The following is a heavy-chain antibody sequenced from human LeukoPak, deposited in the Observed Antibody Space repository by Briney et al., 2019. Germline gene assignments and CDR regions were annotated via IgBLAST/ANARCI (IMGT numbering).Heavy chain of an antibody. CDR1: GYTFTSYA. D-gene: IGHD5-18*01. CDR2: INAGNGNT. V-gene: IGHV1-3*01. CDR3: ARVGRGYSYGRHFDY. J-gene: IGHJ4*02. Sequence: ASVKVSCKASGYTFTSYAMHWVRQAPGQRLEWMGWINAGNGNTKYSQKFQGRVTITRDTSASTAYMELSSLRPEDTAVYYCARVGRGYSYGRHFDYWGQGTLVTVSS.